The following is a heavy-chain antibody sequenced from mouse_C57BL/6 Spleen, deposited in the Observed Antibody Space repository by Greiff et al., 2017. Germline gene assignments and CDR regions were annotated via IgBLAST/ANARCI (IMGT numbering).Heavy chain of an antibody. CDR2: IYPGDGDT. V-gene: IGHV1-80*01. D-gene: IGHD4-1*01. Sequence: QVHVKQSGAELVKPGASVKISCKASGYAFSSYWMNWVKQRPGKGLEWIGQIYPGDGDTNYNGKFKGKATLTADKSSSTAYMQLSSLTSEDSAVYFCARRGAGTNFDVWGTGTTVTVSS. J-gene: IGHJ1*03. CDR1: GYAFSSYW. CDR3: ARRGAGTNFDV.